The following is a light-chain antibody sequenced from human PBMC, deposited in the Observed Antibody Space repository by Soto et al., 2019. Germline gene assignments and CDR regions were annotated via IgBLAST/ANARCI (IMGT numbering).Light chain of an antibody. CDR3: AAWYDSLNGYV. CDR2: SNN. J-gene: IGLJ1*01. V-gene: IGLV1-44*01. CDR1: NSNIGRNT. Sequence: QSVLTQPPSASGTPGQRVTMSCSGSNSNIGRNTVNWYQQLPGTAPKLLIYSNNQRPSGVPDRFSGSKSGTSASLAISGLHSGDEADYYCAAWYDSLNGYVFGTGTKVTVL.